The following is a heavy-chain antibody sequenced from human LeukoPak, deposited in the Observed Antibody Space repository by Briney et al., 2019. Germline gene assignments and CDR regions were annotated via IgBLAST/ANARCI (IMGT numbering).Heavy chain of an antibody. CDR3: ARKRITIFGVVTRNYYYYYGMDV. J-gene: IGHJ6*02. CDR1: GGSISSGGYS. V-gene: IGHV4-30-2*01. Sequence: SETLSLTCAVSGGSISSGGYSWSWIRQPPGKGLEWIGYIYHSGSTYYNPSLKSRVTISVDTSKNQFSLKLSSVTAADTAVYYCARKRITIFGVVTRNYYYYYGMDVWGQGTTVTVSS. CDR2: IYHSGST. D-gene: IGHD3-3*01.